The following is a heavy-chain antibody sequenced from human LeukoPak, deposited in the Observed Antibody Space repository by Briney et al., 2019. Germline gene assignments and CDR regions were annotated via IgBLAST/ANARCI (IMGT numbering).Heavy chain of an antibody. V-gene: IGHV1-8*03. CDR1: GYTFSSYD. D-gene: IGHD4-23*01. Sequence: ASVKVSCKASGYTFSSYDINWVRQASGQGLEWMGWMNPNSGNTGYAQKFQGRVTITRITSISTAYMELSSLRSEDTAVYYCARGIGGYYYYYYYMNVWGKGTTVTISS. J-gene: IGHJ6*03. CDR2: MNPNSGNT. CDR3: ARGIGGYYYYYYYMNV.